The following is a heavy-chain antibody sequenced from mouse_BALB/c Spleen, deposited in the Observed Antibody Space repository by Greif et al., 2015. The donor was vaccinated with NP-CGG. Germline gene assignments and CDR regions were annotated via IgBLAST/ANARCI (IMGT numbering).Heavy chain of an antibody. J-gene: IGHJ2*01. Sequence: EVKLVESGGGLVQPGGSLRLSCATSGFTFTDYYTSWVRQPPGKALEWLGFIRNKANGYTTEYSASVKGRFTISRDNSQSILYLQMNTLRAEDSATYYCARAYYGNSFFDCWGQGTTLTVSS. CDR2: IRNKANGYTT. D-gene: IGHD2-1*01. V-gene: IGHV7-3*02. CDR3: ARAYYGNSFFDC. CDR1: GFTFTDYY.